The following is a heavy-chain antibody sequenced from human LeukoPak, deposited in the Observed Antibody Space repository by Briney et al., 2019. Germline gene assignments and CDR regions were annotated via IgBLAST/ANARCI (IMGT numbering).Heavy chain of an antibody. CDR3: AKDSAKKYDDY. CDR2: INWNGGSI. D-gene: IGHD2/OR15-2a*01. V-gene: IGHV3-20*04. CDR1: GFTFDDYG. J-gene: IGHJ4*02. Sequence: GGSLRLSCTASGFTFDDYGMNWVRQAPGKGLEWVSSINWNGGSIGYADSVKGRFTISRDNAENSLYLQMNSLRAEDTAVYYCAKDSAKKYDDYWGQGTLVTVSS.